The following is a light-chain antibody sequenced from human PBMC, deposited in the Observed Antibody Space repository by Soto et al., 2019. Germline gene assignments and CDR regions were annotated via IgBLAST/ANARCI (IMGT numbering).Light chain of an antibody. Sequence: QSALTQPASVSGSPAQSVTISCTGTSSDVGDYNYVSWYQQHPGKAPKLIIYEVTNRPSGVSNRFSASKSGNTASLTISGLQAEDEADYYCSSYTSTTTLYGFGTGTKVTVL. CDR3: SSYTSTTTLYG. CDR2: EVT. V-gene: IGLV2-14*01. CDR1: SSDVGDYNY. J-gene: IGLJ1*01.